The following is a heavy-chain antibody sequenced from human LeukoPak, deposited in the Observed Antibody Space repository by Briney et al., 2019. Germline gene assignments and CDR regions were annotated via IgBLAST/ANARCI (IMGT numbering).Heavy chain of an antibody. J-gene: IGHJ6*02. CDR2: IYYSGST. CDR1: GGSISSSSYY. Sequence: PSETLSLTCTVSGGSISSSSYYWGWIRQPPGKGLEWIGSIYYSGSTYYNPSLKSRVTISVDTSKNQFSLKLSSVTAADTAVYYCARSVVTAGYGMDVWGQGTTVTVSS. CDR3: ARSVVTAGYGMDV. V-gene: IGHV4-39*01. D-gene: IGHD2-21*02.